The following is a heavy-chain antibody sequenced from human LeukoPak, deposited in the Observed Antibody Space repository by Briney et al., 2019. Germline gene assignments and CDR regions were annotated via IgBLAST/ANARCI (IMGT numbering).Heavy chain of an antibody. J-gene: IGHJ5*02. Sequence: ASVKVSCKASGYTFTGYYMHWVRQAPGQGLEWMGWINPNSGGTNYAQKFQGWVTMTRDTSTSTAYMELSRLRSDDTAVYYCARASSTSSNWFDPWGQGTLVTVSS. V-gene: IGHV1-2*04. CDR2: INPNSGGT. D-gene: IGHD2-2*01. CDR1: GYTFTGYY. CDR3: ARASSTSSNWFDP.